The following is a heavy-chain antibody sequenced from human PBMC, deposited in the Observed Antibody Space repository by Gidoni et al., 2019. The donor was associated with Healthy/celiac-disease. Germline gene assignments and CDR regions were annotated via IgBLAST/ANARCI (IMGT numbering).Heavy chain of an antibody. D-gene: IGHD2-15*01. J-gene: IGHJ6*02. CDR2: INAGNGNT. Sequence: QVQLVQSGAEVKKPGASVKVSCKASGYTFTSYDMHWVRQAPGQRLEWMGWINAGNGNTKYSQKFQGRVTITRDTSASTAYMELSSLRSEDTAVYYCARGCSGGSCYSVNGMDVWGQGTTVTVSS. CDR1: GYTFTSYD. CDR3: ARGCSGGSCYSVNGMDV. V-gene: IGHV1-3*01.